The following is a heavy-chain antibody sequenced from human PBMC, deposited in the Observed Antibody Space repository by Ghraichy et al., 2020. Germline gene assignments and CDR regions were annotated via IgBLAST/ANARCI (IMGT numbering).Heavy chain of an antibody. D-gene: IGHD1-26*01. Sequence: ISGDSVSSNSAAWNWIRQSPSRGLEWLGRTYYRSKWYNDYAVSVKSRITINPDTSKNQFSLQLNSVTPEDTAVYYCARGVGATLRDAFDIWGQGTMVTVSS. CDR3: ARGVGATLRDAFDI. CDR1: GDSVSSNSAA. J-gene: IGHJ3*02. CDR2: TYYRSKWYN. V-gene: IGHV6-1*01.